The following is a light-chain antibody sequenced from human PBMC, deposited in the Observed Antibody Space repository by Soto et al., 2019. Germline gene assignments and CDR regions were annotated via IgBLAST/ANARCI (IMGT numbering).Light chain of an antibody. CDR2: WAT. CDR3: QQFFSPPYS. CDR1: QSILSSSINRHY. J-gene: IGKJ2*01. V-gene: IGKV4-1*01. Sequence: IVTTQSPDSLAVSLGERATINCKSSQSILSSSINRHYLGWYQHKPGQPPRLLIYWATARESGVPERFSGGGSGTDFTLTISSLQAEDVAVYYCQQFFSPPYSFGQGTKLEIK.